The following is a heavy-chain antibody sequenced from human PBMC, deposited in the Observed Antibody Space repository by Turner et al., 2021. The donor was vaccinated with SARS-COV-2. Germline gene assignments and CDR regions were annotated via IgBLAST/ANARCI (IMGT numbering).Heavy chain of an antibody. J-gene: IGHJ6*02. V-gene: IGHV3-66*01. CDR2: IYSGGRT. CDR1: GFTVSSNY. D-gene: IGHD3-22*01. Sequence: EVQLVESGGGLVQPGGPLRLSCAASGFTVSSNYMSWVRQAPGKGLEWVSIIYSGGRTYYADSVKGRFTISRDNSKNTLYLQMNSLRAEDTAVYYCASEQDSSGFVGMDVWGQGTTVTVSS. CDR3: ASEQDSSGFVGMDV.